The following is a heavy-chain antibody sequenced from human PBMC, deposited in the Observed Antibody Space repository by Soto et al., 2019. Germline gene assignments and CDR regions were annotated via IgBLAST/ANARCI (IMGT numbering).Heavy chain of an antibody. Sequence: QVQLVQSGAEVKKPGSSVKVSCKASGGTFSSYAISWVRQAPGQGLEWMGGIIPIFGTANYAQKFQGRVTITADESTSTAYMELSSLRSEDRAVYYCARDLRGFGEFSYYYGMDVWGQGTTVTVSS. V-gene: IGHV1-69*01. CDR1: GGTFSSYA. J-gene: IGHJ6*02. CDR3: ARDLRGFGEFSYYYGMDV. D-gene: IGHD3-10*01. CDR2: IIPIFGTA.